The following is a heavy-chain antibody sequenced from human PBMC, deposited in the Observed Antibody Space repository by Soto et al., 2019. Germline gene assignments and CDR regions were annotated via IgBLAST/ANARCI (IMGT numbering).Heavy chain of an antibody. CDR2: ISYDGSNK. V-gene: IGHV3-30-3*01. CDR1: GFTFSNYA. J-gene: IGHJ6*02. Sequence: PGGSLRLSCAASGFTFSNYAMHWVRQAPGKGLEWVAVISYDGSNKYYADSVKGRFTISRDNSKNTLYLQMNSLRAEDTAVYYCARDRDFIVVVPAATGMDVWGQGTTVTVSS. D-gene: IGHD2-2*01. CDR3: ARDRDFIVVVPAATGMDV.